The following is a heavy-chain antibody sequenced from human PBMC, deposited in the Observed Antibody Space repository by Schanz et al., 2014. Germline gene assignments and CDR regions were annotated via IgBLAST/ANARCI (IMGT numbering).Heavy chain of an antibody. CDR3: ARLDSSSWYPRY. CDR1: GLTFSDYY. J-gene: IGHJ4*02. Sequence: QVYLVESGGDLVKPGGSLRLSCAASGLTFSDYYMSWIRQAPGKGLEWVSDISDSGDSTHYADSVKGRFTTSRDNGKKSMYLQMNSLRAEDTAVYYCARLDSSSWYPRYWGQGTLVTVSS. D-gene: IGHD6-13*01. CDR2: ISDSGDST. V-gene: IGHV3-11*05.